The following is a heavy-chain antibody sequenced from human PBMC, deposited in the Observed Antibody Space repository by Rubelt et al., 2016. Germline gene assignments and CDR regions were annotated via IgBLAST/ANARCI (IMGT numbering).Heavy chain of an antibody. CDR1: GFTFSSYA. J-gene: IGHJ6*02. D-gene: IGHD5-24*01. V-gene: IGHV3-23*01. CDR3: AKGGDGYNPGYYYYYGMDV. CDR2: ISGSGGRT. Sequence: EVQLLESGGGLVQPGGSLRLSCAAYGFTFSSYAMSWVRQAPGEGLEWVSAISGSGGRTYYADSVKGRFTISRVNSKQTLYLQMNSLRAEETAVYDCAKGGDGYNPGYYYYYGMDVWGQGTTVTVSS.